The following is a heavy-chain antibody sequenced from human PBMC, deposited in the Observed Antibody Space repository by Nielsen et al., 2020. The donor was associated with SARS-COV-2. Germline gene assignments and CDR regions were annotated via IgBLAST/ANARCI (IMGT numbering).Heavy chain of an antibody. CDR3: AKDSGGDSSGWYRSPYYYYYYMDV. CDR2: ISYDGSNK. D-gene: IGHD6-19*01. CDR1: GFTFSSYG. J-gene: IGHJ6*03. Sequence: GESLKIPCAASGFTFSSYGMHWVRQAPGKGLEWVAVISYDGSNKYYADSVKGRFTISRDNSKNTLYLQMNSLRAEDTAVYYCAKDSGGDSSGWYRSPYYYYYYMDVWGKGTTVTVSS. V-gene: IGHV3-30*18.